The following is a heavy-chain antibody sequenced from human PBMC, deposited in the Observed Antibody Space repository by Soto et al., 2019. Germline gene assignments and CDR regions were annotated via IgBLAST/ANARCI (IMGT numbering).Heavy chain of an antibody. Sequence: SVKVSCKASGFTFTSSAVQWVRQARGQRLEWIGWIVVGSGNTNYAQKFQERVTITRDMSTSTAYMELSSLRSEDTAVYYCAADRRLGIAAAGTDYWGQGTLVTVSS. CDR3: AADRRLGIAAAGTDY. CDR1: GFTFTSSA. D-gene: IGHD6-13*01. V-gene: IGHV1-58*01. J-gene: IGHJ4*02. CDR2: IVVGSGNT.